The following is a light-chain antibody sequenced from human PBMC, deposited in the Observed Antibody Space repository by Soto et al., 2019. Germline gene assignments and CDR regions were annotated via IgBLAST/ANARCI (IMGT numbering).Light chain of an antibody. CDR3: QQFYNWPRT. J-gene: IGKJ1*01. Sequence: EIVMTQSPGTLSVSPGESATLSCRASQSVSSNLAWYQQKPGQAPRLLIYGASTRATGIPARFSGSGSETEFTLTISSLQSEDFAVYYCQQFYNWPRTFGQGTKVDIK. CDR1: QSVSSN. CDR2: GAS. V-gene: IGKV3-15*01.